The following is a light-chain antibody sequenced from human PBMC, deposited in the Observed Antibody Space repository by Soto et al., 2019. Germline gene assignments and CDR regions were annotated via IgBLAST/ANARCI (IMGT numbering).Light chain of an antibody. CDR3: QVWDTSDHV. CDR2: DSS. J-gene: IGLJ2*01. V-gene: IGLV3-21*02. CDR1: NIGTKS. Sequence: SYELTQPPSVSVAPGQTARITCGENNIGTKSVHWYQQRPGQAPVLVVYDSSDRPSGIPERFSGSNSEKTAPLTISRVEAGDEADYFCQVWDTSDHVFGGGTKLTVL.